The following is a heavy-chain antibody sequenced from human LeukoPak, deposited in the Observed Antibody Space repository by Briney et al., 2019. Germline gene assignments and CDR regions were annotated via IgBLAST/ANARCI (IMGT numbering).Heavy chain of an antibody. Sequence: PGGSLRLSCAASGFTFSSYWMSWVRQAPGKGLEWVANIKQDGSEKHYVDSVKGRFTISRDNAKNSLYLQMNSLRAEGTAVYYCAAYSSGWSTKDYWGQGTLVTVSS. D-gene: IGHD6-19*01. CDR1: GFTFSSYW. CDR3: AAYSSGWSTKDY. J-gene: IGHJ4*02. V-gene: IGHV3-7*03. CDR2: IKQDGSEK.